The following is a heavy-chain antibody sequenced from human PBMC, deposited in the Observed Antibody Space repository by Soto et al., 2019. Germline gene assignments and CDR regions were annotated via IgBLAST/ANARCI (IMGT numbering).Heavy chain of an antibody. J-gene: IGHJ6*02. D-gene: IGHD3-10*01. Sequence: QVQLQESGPGLVKPSETLSLTCTISGDPMNNYYCSWFRQPRGQGLEWIGYMGYNGFTRYNPSLRSRVAISLDTAKNQFSLNLSSVTAADTALYYCVRQGFGELHGLVDVWGQGITVTVSS. V-gene: IGHV4-59*08. CDR1: GDPMNNYY. CDR2: MGYNGFT. CDR3: VRQGFGELHGLVDV.